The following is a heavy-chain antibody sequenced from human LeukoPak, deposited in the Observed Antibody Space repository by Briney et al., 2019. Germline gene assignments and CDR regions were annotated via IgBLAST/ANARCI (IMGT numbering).Heavy chain of an antibody. V-gene: IGHV4-4*09. CDR2: IHSSGTT. CDR1: GGSISGYY. J-gene: IGHJ4*02. Sequence: PSETLSLTCTVSGGSISGYYWSWIRQTPGRGLEWIASIHSSGTTKYNPSLKSRVTMSVDTSKNQFSLRLTSVTAADTAVYFCARGYFDTSGSSNPSDYWGQGALVTVSS. D-gene: IGHD3-22*01. CDR3: ARGYFDTSGSSNPSDY.